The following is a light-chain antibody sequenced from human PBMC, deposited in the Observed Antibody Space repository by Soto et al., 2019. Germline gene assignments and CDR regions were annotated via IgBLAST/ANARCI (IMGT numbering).Light chain of an antibody. CDR2: EGS. J-gene: IGLJ1*01. Sequence: QSALTQPASVSGSPGQSITISCTGTSSDVGSYNFVSWYQQHPGKAPKLMIYEGSKRPSGVSNLFSGSKSGNTASLTISGHQAEDEADYYLCLYAGSITLVFGIGTKLNVL. V-gene: IGLV2-23*01. CDR1: SSDVGSYNF. CDR3: CLYAGSITLV.